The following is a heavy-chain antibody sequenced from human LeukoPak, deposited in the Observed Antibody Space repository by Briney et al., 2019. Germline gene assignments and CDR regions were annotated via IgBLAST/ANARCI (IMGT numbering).Heavy chain of an antibody. V-gene: IGHV4-59*08. CDR1: GGSISSYY. Sequence: SETLSLTCTVSGGSISSYYWNWIRQPPGKGLEWIGYIYYSGSTNYNPSLKSRVTISVDTSKNQFSLKLSSVTAADTAVYSCARDLRRDYYYYYGMDVWGQRTTVTVSS. J-gene: IGHJ6*02. CDR2: IYYSGST. D-gene: IGHD3-3*01. CDR3: ARDLRRDYYYYYGMDV.